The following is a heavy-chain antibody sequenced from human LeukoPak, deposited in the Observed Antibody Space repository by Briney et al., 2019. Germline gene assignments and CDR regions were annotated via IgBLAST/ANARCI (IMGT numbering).Heavy chain of an antibody. Sequence: SETLSLTCSVSSGSFSRSTYYWGWVRQPPGKGLEWIGSLYYSGSPYYNSSLKSRVTISLDTSKNQVSLNLTSVTAADTAVYFCASDSSGYSYFDYWGQGTLATVSS. V-gene: IGHV4-39*07. D-gene: IGHD3-22*01. J-gene: IGHJ4*02. CDR2: LYYSGSP. CDR1: SGSFSRSTYY. CDR3: ASDSSGYSYFDY.